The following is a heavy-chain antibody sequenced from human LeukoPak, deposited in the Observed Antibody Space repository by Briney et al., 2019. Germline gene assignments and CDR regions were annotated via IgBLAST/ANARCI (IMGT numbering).Heavy chain of an antibody. D-gene: IGHD2-2*02. Sequence: GGSLRLSCAASGFTFSNAWMSWVRQAPGKGLEWVGRIKSKTDGGTTDYAAPVKGRFTISRDDSKNTLYLQMNSLKTEDTAVYHCTTDPVVPAAIRGNWFDPWGQGTLVTVSS. CDR2: IKSKTDGGTT. CDR1: GFTFSNAW. V-gene: IGHV3-15*01. CDR3: TTDPVVPAAIRGNWFDP. J-gene: IGHJ5*02.